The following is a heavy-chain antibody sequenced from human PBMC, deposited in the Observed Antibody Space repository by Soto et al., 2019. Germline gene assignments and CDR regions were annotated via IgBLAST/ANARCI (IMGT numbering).Heavy chain of an antibody. CDR3: ARSWWVTDRLMAYNWLGP. D-gene: IGHD2-8*02. J-gene: IGHJ5*02. CDR1: GYTFISYY. Sequence: QVQLVQSGAEVKKPGASVKVSCKASGYTFISYYTHWVRQAPGQGLEWMGMINPSGGTTNYAQKFQGRVTLTRDTSTSTVYMELSSLRSEDTAVYFCARSWWVTDRLMAYNWLGPWGQGTLVTVSS. V-gene: IGHV1-46*03. CDR2: INPSGGTT.